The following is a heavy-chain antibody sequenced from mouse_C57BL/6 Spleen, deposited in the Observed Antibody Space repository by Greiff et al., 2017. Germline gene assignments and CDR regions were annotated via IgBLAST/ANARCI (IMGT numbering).Heavy chain of an antibody. CDR1: GYTFTSYW. J-gene: IGHJ3*01. CDR3: ALYGYDGAWFAY. D-gene: IGHD2-2*01. Sequence: QVHVKQSGTELVKPGASVKLSCKASGYTFTSYWMHWVKQRPGQGLEWIGNINPSNGGTNYNEKFKSKATLTVDKSSSTAYMQLSSLTSEDSAVYYCALYGYDGAWFAYWGQGTLVTVSA. V-gene: IGHV1-53*01. CDR2: INPSNGGT.